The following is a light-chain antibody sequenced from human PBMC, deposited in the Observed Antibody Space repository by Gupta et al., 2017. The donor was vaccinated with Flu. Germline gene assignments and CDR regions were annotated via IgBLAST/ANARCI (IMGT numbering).Light chain of an antibody. CDR1: QSVSSSY. V-gene: IGKV3-20*01. Sequence: DIVLTQSPGTLSLSPGERATLSCRASQSVSSSYLAWYQQKPGQAPRLLIYGASSRATGIPDRFSGSGSGTDFTLIISRLEPEDFAVYYCQQYGSSPWTFGQGTKVEIK. CDR3: QQYGSSPWT. J-gene: IGKJ1*01. CDR2: GAS.